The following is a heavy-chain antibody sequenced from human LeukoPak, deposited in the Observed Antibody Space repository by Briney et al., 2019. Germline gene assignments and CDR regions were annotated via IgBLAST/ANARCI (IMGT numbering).Heavy chain of an antibody. CDR1: GGSISSYY. V-gene: IGHV4-59*08. Sequence: SETLSLTCTVSGGSISSYYWSWIRQPPGKGLEWIGYIYYSGSTNYNPSLKSRVTISVDTSKNQFSLKLSSVTAADTAVYYCARQRGYGYGASLDYWGQGTLVTVSS. CDR3: ARQRGYGYGASLDY. J-gene: IGHJ4*02. D-gene: IGHD5-18*01. CDR2: IYYSGST.